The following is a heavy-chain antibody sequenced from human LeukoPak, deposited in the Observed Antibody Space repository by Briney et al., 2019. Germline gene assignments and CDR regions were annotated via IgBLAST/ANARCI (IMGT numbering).Heavy chain of an antibody. J-gene: IGHJ4*02. CDR2: IYHSGST. Sequence: SETLSLTCTVSHYSISSNYYWGWIRPLPGKGLEWIGSIYHSGSTYYNPSLKSRVTISVDTSKNQLSLKLTSVTAADTAVYCCARSSGYMSYWGQGTLVTVSS. V-gene: IGHV4-38-2*02. D-gene: IGHD3-22*01. CDR3: ARSSGYMSY. CDR1: HYSISSNYY.